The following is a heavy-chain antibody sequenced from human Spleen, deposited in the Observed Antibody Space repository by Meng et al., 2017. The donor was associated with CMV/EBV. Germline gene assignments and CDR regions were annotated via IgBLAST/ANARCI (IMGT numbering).Heavy chain of an antibody. V-gene: IGHV4-34*01. CDR1: GGSISSYY. D-gene: IGHD2-15*01. CDR2: INHSGST. J-gene: IGHJ4*02. Sequence: GSLRLSCTVSGGSISSYYWSWIRQPPGKGLEWIGEINHSGSTNYNPSLKSRVTISVDTSKNQFSLKLSSVTAADTAVYYCARYPRSGNKYYFDYWGQGTLVTVSS. CDR3: ARYPRSGNKYYFDY.